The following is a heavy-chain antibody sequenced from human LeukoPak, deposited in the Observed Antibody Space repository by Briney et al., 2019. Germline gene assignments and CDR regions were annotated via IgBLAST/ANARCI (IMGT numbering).Heavy chain of an antibody. D-gene: IGHD2-2*01. V-gene: IGHV4-59*01. J-gene: IGHJ4*02. CDR3: ARGGDIVVVPAAHPYFDY. Sequence: SETLSLTCPVSARSISSYYWSWIRQPPGKGREWVGYIYYRGCTNYNPSLKSRVTISVDTSKNQFSLKLSSVTAADTAVYYCARGGDIVVVPAAHPYFDYWGQGTLVTVSS. CDR1: ARSISSYY. CDR2: IYYRGCT.